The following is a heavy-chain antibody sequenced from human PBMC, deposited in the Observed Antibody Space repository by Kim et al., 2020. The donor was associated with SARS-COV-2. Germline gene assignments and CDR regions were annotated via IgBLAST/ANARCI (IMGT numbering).Heavy chain of an antibody. CDR2: IWHDGSNK. V-gene: IGHV3-33*01. Sequence: GGSLRLSCAASGFTFSSYGMHWVRQAPGKGLEWVAVIWHDGSNKYYADYVKGRFTISRENSKNTLYLQMNSQRAEDTAVYYCARGGEMGRLWPSYWGQGTRFTVSS. CDR1: GFTFSSYG. CDR3: ARGGEMGRLWPSY. J-gene: IGHJ4*02. D-gene: IGHD3-16*01.